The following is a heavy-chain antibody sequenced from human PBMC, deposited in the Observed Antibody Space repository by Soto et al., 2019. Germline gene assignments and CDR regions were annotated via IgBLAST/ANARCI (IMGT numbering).Heavy chain of an antibody. J-gene: IGHJ4*02. CDR1: GGTFRNYA. Sequence: SVKVSCKASGGTFRNYAFSWVRQAPGQGLEWMGGIIPIFGKANCEQRFQGRLTITADESTSTAYMELNSLRSEDTAVYFCARDLYINWYYPLDSWGQGTLVTVSS. V-gene: IGHV1-69*13. D-gene: IGHD1-7*01. CDR2: IIPIFGKA. CDR3: ARDLYINWYYPLDS.